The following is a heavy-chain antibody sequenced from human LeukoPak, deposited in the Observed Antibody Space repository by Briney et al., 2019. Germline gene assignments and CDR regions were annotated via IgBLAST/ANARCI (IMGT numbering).Heavy chain of an antibody. CDR2: MIPNSGNT. Sequence: ASVKVSCKASGYTYTSYDINWVRQATGQGLEWMGWMIPNSGNTGYAQKFQGRVTMTRNTSISTAYMELSSLRSEDTAVYYCARTVEDWNYPYYYYYMDVWGKGTTVTVSS. CDR1: GYTYTSYD. CDR3: ARTVEDWNYPYYYYYMDV. J-gene: IGHJ6*03. V-gene: IGHV1-8*01. D-gene: IGHD1-7*01.